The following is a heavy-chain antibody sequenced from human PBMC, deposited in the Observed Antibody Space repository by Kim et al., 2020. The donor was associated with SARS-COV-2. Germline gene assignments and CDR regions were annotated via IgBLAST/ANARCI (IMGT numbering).Heavy chain of an antibody. Sequence: ASVKVSCKASGYTFTSYYMHWVRQAPGQGLEWMGIINPSGGSTSYAQKFQGRVTMTRDTSTSTVYMELSSLRSEDTAVYYCARDSLGQYSSSWYVGYWGQGTLVTVSS. CDR1: GYTFTSYY. J-gene: IGHJ4*02. V-gene: IGHV1-46*01. CDR3: ARDSLGQYSSSWYVGY. D-gene: IGHD6-13*01. CDR2: INPSGGST.